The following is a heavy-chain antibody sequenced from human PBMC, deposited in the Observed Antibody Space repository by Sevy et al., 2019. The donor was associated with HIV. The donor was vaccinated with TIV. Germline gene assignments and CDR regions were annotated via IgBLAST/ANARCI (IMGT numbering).Heavy chain of an antibody. V-gene: IGHV3-74*01. CDR2: INRDGSRT. D-gene: IGHD4-17*01. Sequence: GGSLRLSCAASGFTFSSYWMHWVRQAPGKGLVWVSRINRDGSRTSYADSVKGRFTITRDNTKNTLYLQMNSLRAEDTVVYYCARDLGYGDYIFDYWGQGTLVTVSS. CDR3: ARDLGYGDYIFDY. CDR1: GFTFSSYW. J-gene: IGHJ4*02.